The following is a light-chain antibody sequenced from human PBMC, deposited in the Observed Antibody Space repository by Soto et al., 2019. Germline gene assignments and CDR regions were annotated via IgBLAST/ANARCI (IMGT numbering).Light chain of an antibody. CDR2: EVN. V-gene: IGLV2-8*01. CDR1: SSDVGGYNY. J-gene: IGLJ2*01. Sequence: QSALTQPPSASGSPGQSVTISCTGTSSDVGGYNYVSWYQQHPGKAPRLMIYEVNKRPSGVPYRFSGSKSGNTASLTVSGLQAVDEAVYYCSSYAGNNLLVFGGGTKLTVL. CDR3: SSYAGNNLLV.